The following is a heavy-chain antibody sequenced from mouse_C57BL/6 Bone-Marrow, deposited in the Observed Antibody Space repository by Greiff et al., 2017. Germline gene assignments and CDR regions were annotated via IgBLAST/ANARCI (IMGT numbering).Heavy chain of an antibody. V-gene: IGHV3-6*01. CDR1: GYSITSGYY. CDR3: AAYGNYNY. Sequence: DVQLQESGPGLVKPSQSLSLTCSVTGYSITSGYYWNWIRQFPGNKLEWMGYISYDGSNNYNPSLKNRISITRDTSKNQFFLKLNSVTTEDTATYYCAAYGNYNYWGQGTTLTVSS. CDR2: ISYDGSN. D-gene: IGHD2-1*01. J-gene: IGHJ2*01.